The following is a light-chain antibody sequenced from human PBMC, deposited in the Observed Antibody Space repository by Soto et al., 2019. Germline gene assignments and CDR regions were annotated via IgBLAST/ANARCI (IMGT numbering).Light chain of an antibody. Sequence: QSVLTQPPSASGTPGQRVIISCSGSSSNIGSNTVNWYQQLPGTAPKLLIYSNNQRPSWVPDRFSGSKSGTSASLAISGLQSEDEADYYCAAWDDSLNGVVFGEGTKLTVL. V-gene: IGLV1-44*01. CDR1: SSNIGSNT. J-gene: IGLJ2*01. CDR2: SNN. CDR3: AAWDDSLNGVV.